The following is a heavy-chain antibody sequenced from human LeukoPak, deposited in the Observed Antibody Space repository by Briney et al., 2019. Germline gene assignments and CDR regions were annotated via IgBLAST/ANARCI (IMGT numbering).Heavy chain of an antibody. CDR2: ISGSGGST. CDR3: ARMGYDSSGYYLGVSWFDP. Sequence: GGSLRLSCAASGFTFSSYAMSWVRQAPGKGLEWVSAISGSGGSTYYADSVKGRFTISRDNSKNTLYLQMNSLRAEDTAVYYCARMGYDSSGYYLGVSWFDPWGQGTLVTVSS. V-gene: IGHV3-23*01. J-gene: IGHJ5*02. CDR1: GFTFSSYA. D-gene: IGHD3-22*01.